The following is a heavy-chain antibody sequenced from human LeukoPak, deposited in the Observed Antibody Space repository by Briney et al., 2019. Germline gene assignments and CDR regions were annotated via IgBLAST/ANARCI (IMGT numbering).Heavy chain of an antibody. Sequence: QPGGSLRLSCAASGFTLTTYGIHWVRQAPGKGLDWVAFIRYDGSNKYYADSVKGRFIISRDNSKNTVYMQMNSLRAEDTAVYYCARDDCSGGSCLAYWGQGTLVTVSP. J-gene: IGHJ4*02. D-gene: IGHD2-15*01. CDR2: IRYDGSNK. V-gene: IGHV3-30*02. CDR1: GFTLTTYG. CDR3: ARDDCSGGSCLAY.